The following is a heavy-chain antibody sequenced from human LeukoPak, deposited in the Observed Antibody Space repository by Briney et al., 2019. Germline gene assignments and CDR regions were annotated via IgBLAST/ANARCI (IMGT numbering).Heavy chain of an antibody. CDR2: ISGSGGST. J-gene: IGHJ5*02. CDR1: GFTFSSYA. V-gene: IGHV3-23*01. Sequence: PGGSLRLSCAASGFTFSSYAMSWVRQAPGKGLEWVSAISGSGGSTYYADSVKGRFTISRDNSKNTLYLQMNSLRAEDTAVYYCAKGAAVIFGVAYNWFDPWGQGTLVTVSS. CDR3: AKGAAVIFGVAYNWFDP. D-gene: IGHD3-3*01.